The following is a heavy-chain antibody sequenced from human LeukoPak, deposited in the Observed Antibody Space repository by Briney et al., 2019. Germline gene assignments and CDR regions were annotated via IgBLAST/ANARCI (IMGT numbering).Heavy chain of an antibody. V-gene: IGHV3-74*01. CDR2: INTDGSST. J-gene: IGHJ5*02. Sequence: PGESLRLSCAASGFTFNNYWMHWVRQAPGKGLLWVSRINTDGSSTSYADSVKGRFTITRDNAKNMVYLQMNSLRGEDTAVYYCARENFDPWGQGTQVTVSS. CDR1: GFTFNNYW. CDR3: ARENFDP.